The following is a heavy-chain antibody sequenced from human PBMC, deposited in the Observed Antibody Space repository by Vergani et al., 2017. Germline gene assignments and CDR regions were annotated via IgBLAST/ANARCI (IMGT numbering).Heavy chain of an antibody. J-gene: IGHJ4*02. D-gene: IGHD2-15*01. V-gene: IGHV4-61*02. CDR2: IYTSGST. CDR3: ARGRGWWSR. Sequence: QLQLQQSGPGLVKPSETLFLTCTVSADSISSGSYYWSWIRQPAGKGLEWIGRIYTSGSTNYNPSLKSRVTISVDTSKNQFSLKLSSVTAADTAVYYCARGRGWWSRWGQGTLVTVSS. CDR1: ADSISSGSYY.